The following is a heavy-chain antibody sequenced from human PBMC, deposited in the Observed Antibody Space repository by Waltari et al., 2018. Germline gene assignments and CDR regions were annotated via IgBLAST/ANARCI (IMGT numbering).Heavy chain of an antibody. Sequence: QLQLQESGPGLVKPSETLPLTYTVSGVSISSSRDYWGWIRQPPGKGLEWIANIYYTGNTYYNASLKSRVTISVDTSKNQFSLKMRSVTAADTAVYYCARLARYGDSGLDYWGQGTLVSVSS. CDR2: IYYTGNT. CDR3: ARLARYGDSGLDY. J-gene: IGHJ4*02. D-gene: IGHD4-17*01. CDR1: GVSISSSRDY. V-gene: IGHV4-39*01.